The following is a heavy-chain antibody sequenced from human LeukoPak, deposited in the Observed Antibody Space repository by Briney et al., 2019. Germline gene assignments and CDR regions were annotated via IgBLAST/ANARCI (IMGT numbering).Heavy chain of an antibody. CDR2: IYTSGST. D-gene: IGHD1-14*01. CDR1: GGSISSYY. Sequence: SETLSLTCTVSGGSISSYYWSWIRQPAGKGLEWIGRIYTSGSTIYNPSLKSRVTMSVDTSRNQFSLKLSSVTAADTAVYYCARGRYESTRLSAYYYYYMDVWGKGTTVTVSS. J-gene: IGHJ6*03. V-gene: IGHV4-4*07. CDR3: ARGRYESTRLSAYYYYYMDV.